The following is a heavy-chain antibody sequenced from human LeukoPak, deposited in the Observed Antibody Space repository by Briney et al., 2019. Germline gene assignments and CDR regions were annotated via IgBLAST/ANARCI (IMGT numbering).Heavy chain of an antibody. V-gene: IGHV4-4*07. D-gene: IGHD6-13*01. J-gene: IGHJ4*02. CDR2: IYTSGST. CDR3: AREAAAGTFYFDY. Sequence: KPSETLSLTCIVSGDSISNYYWSWIRQPAGKGLEWIGRIYTSGSTNYNPSLKSRVTMSVDTSKNRSSLKLSSVTAADTAVYYCAREAAAGTFYFDYWGQGTLVTVSS. CDR1: GDSISNYY.